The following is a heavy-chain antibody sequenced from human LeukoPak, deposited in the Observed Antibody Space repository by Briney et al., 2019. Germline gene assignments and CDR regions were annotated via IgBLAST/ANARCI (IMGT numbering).Heavy chain of an antibody. Sequence: GSLRLSCAASEFTFSSYGMHWVRQAPGKGLEWIGEINHSGSTNYNPSLKSRVTISVDTSKNQFSLKLSSVTAADTAVYYCARSVVPYYYYGMDVWGQGTTVTVSS. V-gene: IGHV4-34*01. D-gene: IGHD4-23*01. CDR1: EFTFSSYG. J-gene: IGHJ6*02. CDR2: INHSGST. CDR3: ARSVVPYYYYGMDV.